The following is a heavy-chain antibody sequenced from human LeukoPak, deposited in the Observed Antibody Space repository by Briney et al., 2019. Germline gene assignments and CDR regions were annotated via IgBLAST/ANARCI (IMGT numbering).Heavy chain of an antibody. CDR1: GFTFSSYW. Sequence: GGSLRLSCAASGFTFSSYWMSWVRQAPGKGLEWVANIKQDGSEKYYVDSVKGRFTISRDNAKSSLYLQMNSLRAEDTAVYYCARVHSIFGVVMYYFDYWGQGTLVTVSS. D-gene: IGHD3-3*02. J-gene: IGHJ4*02. CDR3: ARVHSIFGVVMYYFDY. V-gene: IGHV3-7*01. CDR2: IKQDGSEK.